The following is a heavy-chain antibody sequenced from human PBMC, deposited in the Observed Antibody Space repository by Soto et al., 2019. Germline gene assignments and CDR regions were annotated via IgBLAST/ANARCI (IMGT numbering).Heavy chain of an antibody. Sequence: PGGSVRLSCAASVFTVSSYGMHWLRQAPGKGLEWVAGISYDGSNKYYADSVKGRFTISRDNSKNTLYLQMNSLRAEDTAVYYCAKAGYCSSTSCIHIRLYYYGMDVWGQGTTVTASS. CDR1: VFTVSSYG. V-gene: IGHV3-30*18. D-gene: IGHD2-2*01. CDR2: ISYDGSNK. J-gene: IGHJ6*02. CDR3: AKAGYCSSTSCIHIRLYYYGMDV.